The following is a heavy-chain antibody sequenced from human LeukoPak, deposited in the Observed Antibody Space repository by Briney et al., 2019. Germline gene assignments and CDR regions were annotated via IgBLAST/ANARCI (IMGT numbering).Heavy chain of an antibody. CDR2: IIPIFGTA. CDR1: GGTFSSYA. CDR3: ARGPSLLGGNY. Sequence: RASVKVSCKASGGTFSSYAISWVRQAPGQGLEWMGGIIPIFGTANYAQKFQGRVTITADESTSTAYMELSSLRSEDTAVYYCARGPSLLGGNYWGQGTLVTVSS. V-gene: IGHV1-69*13. J-gene: IGHJ4*02. D-gene: IGHD2-15*01.